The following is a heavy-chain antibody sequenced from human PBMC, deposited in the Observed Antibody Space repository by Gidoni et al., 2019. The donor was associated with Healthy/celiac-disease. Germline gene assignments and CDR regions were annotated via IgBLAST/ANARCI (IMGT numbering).Heavy chain of an antibody. CDR2: SNPNSGGT. V-gene: IGHV1-2*02. D-gene: IGHD2-2*01. CDR1: GYTFPGYY. Sequence: QLQLVQSGSEVQKPGASVTVSFKASGYTFPGYYMPSVRQAPGQGLEWLEWSNPNSGGTNYAQKFQGRVTMTRERSISTAYMELSRRRSDDTAVYYCARDAVVPAANNWFDPWGQGTLVTVSS. J-gene: IGHJ5*02. CDR3: ARDAVVPAANNWFDP.